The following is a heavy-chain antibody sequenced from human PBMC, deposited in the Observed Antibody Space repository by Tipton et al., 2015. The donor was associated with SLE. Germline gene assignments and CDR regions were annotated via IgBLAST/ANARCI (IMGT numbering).Heavy chain of an antibody. CDR1: GYSFTTYG. V-gene: IGHV1-18*01. J-gene: IGHJ6*02. CDR2: INPYKESA. CDR3: ARDVYSPRGGGYYFFGMDV. Sequence: QVQLVQSGAEVKTPGASVKVSCRASGYSFTTYGISWVRKAPGQGLEWMGWINPYKESANYAQRFQGRITLTTDTYTSTAFMELRSLSPDDTAVYYCARDVYSPRGGGYYFFGMDVWGQGATVTVTS. D-gene: IGHD2-21*01.